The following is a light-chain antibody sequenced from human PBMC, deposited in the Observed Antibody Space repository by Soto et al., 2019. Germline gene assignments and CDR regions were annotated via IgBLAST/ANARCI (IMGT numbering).Light chain of an antibody. CDR1: QSVSSRY. CDR3: QQYGSSWT. V-gene: IGKV3-20*01. J-gene: IGKJ1*01. CDR2: GTS. Sequence: EILFTQSPGTLSLSPGDRATLACRASQSVSSRYLAWYQQTPGEAPRLLIYGTSHRATGIPDRLSGSGSGTDFTLPIKRLEPEDFAVYYCQQYGSSWTFGQGTKVDIK.